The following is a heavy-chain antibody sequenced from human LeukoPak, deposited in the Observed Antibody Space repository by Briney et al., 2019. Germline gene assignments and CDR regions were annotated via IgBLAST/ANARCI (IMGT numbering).Heavy chain of an antibody. CDR1: EFTFSSYE. J-gene: IGHJ3*02. V-gene: IGHV3-48*03. CDR3: ARDLRGNDAFDI. CDR2: ISSRSTTI. Sequence: PGGSLRLSCVASEFTFSSYEMNWVRQAPGKGLEWISYISSRSTTIYYADSVKGRFTISRDNAKNSLYLQMNSLRAEDTAVYYCARDLRGNDAFDIWGQGTMVTVSS. D-gene: IGHD1-26*01.